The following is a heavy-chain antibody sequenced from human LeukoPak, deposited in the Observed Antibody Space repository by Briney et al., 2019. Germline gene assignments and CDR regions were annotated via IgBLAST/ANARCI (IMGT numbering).Heavy chain of an antibody. CDR3: ARHTVTTGDYFDY. CDR2: IYPGDSDT. CDR1: GYSFTSYW. D-gene: IGHD4-17*01. Sequence: GESLKISCKGSGYSFTSYWIGWVRQMPGKGLEWMGIIYPGDSDTRYSPSFQGQVTISADKSISAAYLQWSSLKASDTAMYYCARHTVTTGDYFDYWGQGTLVTVSS. V-gene: IGHV5-51*01. J-gene: IGHJ4*02.